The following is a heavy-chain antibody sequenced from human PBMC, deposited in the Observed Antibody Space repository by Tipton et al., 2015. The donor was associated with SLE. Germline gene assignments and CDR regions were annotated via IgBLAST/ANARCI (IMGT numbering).Heavy chain of an antibody. J-gene: IGHJ4*02. CDR1: GDSVSSNSAA. Sequence: GLVKPSQTLSLTCAISGDSVSSNSAAWNWIRQSPSRGLEWLGRTYYRSKWYNDYAVSVKSRITINPDTSKNQFSLQLNSVTPEDTAVYYCARVPILEWLSRDYFDYWGQGTLVTVSS. D-gene: IGHD3-3*01. V-gene: IGHV6-1*01. CDR3: ARVPILEWLSRDYFDY. CDR2: TYYRSKWYN.